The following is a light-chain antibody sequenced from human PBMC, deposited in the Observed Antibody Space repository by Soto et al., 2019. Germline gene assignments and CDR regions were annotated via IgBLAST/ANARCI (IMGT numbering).Light chain of an antibody. V-gene: IGLV1-40*01. CDR1: SSNIGAGYD. CDR3: QSYDSSLSAVV. Sequence: QSVLTQPPSVSGAPGQRVTISCTGSSSNIGAGYDVHWYQQLPGTAPKLLIYANNNRPSGVPDRFSGSKSGTSASLAITGLQAEDEADYYCQSYDSSLSAVVFGGGTKVTV. J-gene: IGLJ2*01. CDR2: ANN.